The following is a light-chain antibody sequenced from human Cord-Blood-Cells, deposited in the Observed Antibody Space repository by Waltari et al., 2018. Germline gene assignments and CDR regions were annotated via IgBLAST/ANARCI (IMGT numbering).Light chain of an antibody. CDR1: SSDVGSYNI. J-gene: IGLJ2*01. CDR2: EGS. Sequence: QSALTQPASVSGSPGQSITISCTGTSSDVGSYNIVSWYQQHPDNAPKLMIYEGSKRPSGVSNRFSGSKSGNTASLTISGLQAEDEADYYCCSYAGSSTVVFGGGTKLTVL. V-gene: IGLV2-23*01. CDR3: CSYAGSSTVV.